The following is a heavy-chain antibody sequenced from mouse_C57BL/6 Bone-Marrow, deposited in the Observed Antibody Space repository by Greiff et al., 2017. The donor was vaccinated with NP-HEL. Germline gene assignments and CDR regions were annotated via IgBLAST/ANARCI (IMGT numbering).Heavy chain of an antibody. CDR1: GFTFSSYG. J-gene: IGHJ2*01. Sequence: EVQLVESGGDLVKPGGSLKLSCAASGFTFSSYGMSWVRQTPDKRLEWVATICSGGSYTYYPDRVKGRFTIYSDNAKNTLYLQMSSLQSEDTAMYYCARKGYYYGSYYFGYWGQGTTLTVSS. D-gene: IGHD1-1*01. CDR2: ICSGGSYT. V-gene: IGHV5-6*01. CDR3: ARKGYYYGSYYFGY.